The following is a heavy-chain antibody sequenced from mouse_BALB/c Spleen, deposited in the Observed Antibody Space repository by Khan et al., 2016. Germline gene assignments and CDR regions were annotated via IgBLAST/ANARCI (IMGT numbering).Heavy chain of an antibody. CDR1: GYSITSDYA. CDR3: ARRYYRYDDALDY. J-gene: IGHJ4*01. CDR2: ISYSGST. V-gene: IGHV3-2*02. D-gene: IGHD2-14*01. Sequence: VQLKESGPGLVKPSQSLSLTCTVTGYSITSDYAWNWIRQFPGNKLEWMGYISYSGSTNYNPSLKSRISITRDTSKNQFFLQLNSVTTEDTATYYCARRYYRYDDALDYGGQGTSVTVSS.